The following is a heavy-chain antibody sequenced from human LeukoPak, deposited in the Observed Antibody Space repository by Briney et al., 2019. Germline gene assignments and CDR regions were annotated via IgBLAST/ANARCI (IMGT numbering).Heavy chain of an antibody. V-gene: IGHV1-2*02. CDR1: ANIFTCYY. J-gene: IGHJ3*02. CDR3: ARLVSSDI. CDR2: INPNRGGT. D-gene: IGHD2-8*01. Sequence: ASVKVSCKASANIFTCYYMHWVRQAPGQGLEWMGWINPNRGGTNYAQQFHGRVTMTRDTSISTAYMQLSRLTSDDTAVYFCARLVSSDIWGQGTMVTVSS.